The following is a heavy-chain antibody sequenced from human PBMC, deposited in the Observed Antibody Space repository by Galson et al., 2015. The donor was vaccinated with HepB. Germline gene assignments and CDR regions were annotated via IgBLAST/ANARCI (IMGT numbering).Heavy chain of an antibody. V-gene: IGHV5-51*01. CDR1: GYSFTRYW. D-gene: IGHD5-18*01. Sequence: QSGAEVKKSAGESLKISCQASGYSFTRYWIGWVRQVPRKGLEWMAIIYPGDSDTRYSPTVRGQVTISVDKSLNTAYLQWGSLKASDTAMYYCVRPTPTTGYSYKNYYLDYWGQGTLVTVSS. CDR3: VRPTPTTGYSYKNYYLDY. CDR2: IYPGDSDT. J-gene: IGHJ4*02.